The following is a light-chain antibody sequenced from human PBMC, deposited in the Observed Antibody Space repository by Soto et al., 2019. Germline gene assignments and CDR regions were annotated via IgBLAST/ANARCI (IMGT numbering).Light chain of an antibody. CDR3: QQSYSHPHT. CDR2: ATS. Sequence: DIQMTQSPSSLSASVGDRVTITCRASQSISSYLNWYQQKPGKAPNLLIYATSSLHSGVPSRFSGSGSGTDFTLTISSLQPEDFATYYCQQSYSHPHTFGQGTKLEIK. J-gene: IGKJ2*01. CDR1: QSISSY. V-gene: IGKV1-39*01.